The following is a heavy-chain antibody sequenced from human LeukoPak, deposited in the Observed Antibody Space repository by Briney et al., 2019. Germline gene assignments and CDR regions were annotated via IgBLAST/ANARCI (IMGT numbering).Heavy chain of an antibody. V-gene: IGHV3-9*01. CDR1: GFTFSSYA. CDR3: AKDNTFWSGYYPDAFDI. Sequence: GGSLRLSCAASGFTFSSYAMHWVRQAPGKGLEWVSGISWNSGSIGYADSVKGRFTISRDNAKNSLYLQMNSLRAEDTALYYCAKDNTFWSGYYPDAFDIWGQGTMVTVSS. J-gene: IGHJ3*02. CDR2: ISWNSGSI. D-gene: IGHD3-3*01.